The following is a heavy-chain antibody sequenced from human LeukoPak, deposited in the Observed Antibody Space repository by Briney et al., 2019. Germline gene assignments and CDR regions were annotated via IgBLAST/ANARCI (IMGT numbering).Heavy chain of an antibody. CDR3: ARAGGEIVVVPAALIEFDP. CDR1: GGSINSNNYY. CDR2: IYYTGST. Sequence: TSETLSLTCTVSGGSINSNNYYWGWIRQPPGKGLEWIGSIYYTGSTNYNPSLKSRVTISVDTSKNQFSLKLSSVTAADTAVYYCARAGGEIVVVPAALIEFDPWGQGTLVTVSS. D-gene: IGHD2-2*01. J-gene: IGHJ5*02. V-gene: IGHV4-39*01.